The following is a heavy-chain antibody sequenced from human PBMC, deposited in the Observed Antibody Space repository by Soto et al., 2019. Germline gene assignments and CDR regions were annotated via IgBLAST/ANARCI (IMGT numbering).Heavy chain of an antibody. CDR2: IDSVGSIT. V-gene: IGHV3-74*01. CDR1: GFTFSNYW. J-gene: IGHJ4*02. D-gene: IGHD1-26*01. CDR3: ARDPEWDGSHFDY. Sequence: EVQLVESGGGLVQPGGSLRLSCAASGFTFSNYWMHWVRQAPGKGLVWVSRIDSVGSITTSADSVKGRVTISRDNAKNTLYLQMDSLRAEDTAVYYCARDPEWDGSHFDYWGQGTLVTVSS.